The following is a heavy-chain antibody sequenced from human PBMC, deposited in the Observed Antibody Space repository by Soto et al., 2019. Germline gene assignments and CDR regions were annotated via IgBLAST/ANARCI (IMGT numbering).Heavy chain of an antibody. V-gene: IGHV4-59*01. CDR3: ARVGYGDDAYWYFDL. J-gene: IGHJ2*01. CDR1: GGSISSYY. CDR2: IYYSGST. Sequence: QVQLQESGPGLVKPSETLSLTCTVSGGSISSYYWSWIRQPPGKGLEWIGYIYYSGSTNYNPSLKSRVTISVDTSKNQFSLKLSSVTATDTAVYYCARVGYGDDAYWYFDLWGRGTLVTVSS. D-gene: IGHD4-17*01.